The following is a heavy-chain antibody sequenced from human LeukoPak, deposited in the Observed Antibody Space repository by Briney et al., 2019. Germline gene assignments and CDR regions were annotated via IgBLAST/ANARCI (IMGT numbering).Heavy chain of an antibody. Sequence: SETLSLTCTVSGGSINNYYWNWIRQPPGKGLEWIAYIYYSGSTNYNPSLKSRVTISVDTSKNQFSLKLSSVTAAGTAVYYCARDHSAGSGYYYYYYGMDVWGQGTTVTVSS. V-gene: IGHV4-59*01. CDR1: GGSINNYY. D-gene: IGHD3-22*01. CDR3: ARDHSAGSGYYYYYYGMDV. CDR2: IYYSGST. J-gene: IGHJ6*02.